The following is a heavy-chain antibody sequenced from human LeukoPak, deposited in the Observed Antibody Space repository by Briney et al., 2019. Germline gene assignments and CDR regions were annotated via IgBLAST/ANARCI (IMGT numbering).Heavy chain of an antibody. Sequence: ASVKVSCKASGYTFTSYYMHWVRQAPGQGLEWMGIINPSGGSTSYAQKFQGRVTMTRDMSTSTVYMELSSLKVSDTAIYYCARRGRGDWFDPWGQGTLVTVSS. D-gene: IGHD1-26*01. CDR3: ARRGRGDWFDP. CDR1: GYTFTSYY. J-gene: IGHJ5*02. V-gene: IGHV1-46*01. CDR2: INPSGGST.